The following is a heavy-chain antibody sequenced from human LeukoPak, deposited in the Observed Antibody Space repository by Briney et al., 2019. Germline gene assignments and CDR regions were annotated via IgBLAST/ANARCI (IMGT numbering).Heavy chain of an antibody. CDR1: GYTFTGYY. Sequence: ASVKVSCKASGYTFTGYYLHWVRQAPGQGLEWMGCVNPNSGDTNYAQKFQGSVTMTRDTSISTVYMELSRLRSDDTAVYYCARENSRGATTPFDYWGQGTLVTVSS. CDR2: VNPNSGDT. CDR3: ARENSRGATTPFDY. J-gene: IGHJ4*02. V-gene: IGHV1-2*02. D-gene: IGHD1-26*01.